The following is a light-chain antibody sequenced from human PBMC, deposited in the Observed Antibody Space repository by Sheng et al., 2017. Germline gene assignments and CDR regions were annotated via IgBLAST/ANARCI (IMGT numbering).Light chain of an antibody. CDR2: AAS. J-gene: IGKJ2*01. CDR3: QQGFLTPRT. Sequence: DIQMTQSPSSLSASVGDRVTITCRASRDIRNYLNWYQLKPGKAPRLLIYAASTLQSGVSSRFSGSGSETEFTLTISSVEPEDFAIYSCQQGFLTPRTFGQGTRLEI. CDR1: RDIRNY. V-gene: IGKV1-39*01.